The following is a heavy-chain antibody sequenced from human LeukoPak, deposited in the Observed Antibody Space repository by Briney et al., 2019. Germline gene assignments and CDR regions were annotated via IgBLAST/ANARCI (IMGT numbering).Heavy chain of an antibody. Sequence: GGSLRLSCAASGFTFSSYAMHWVRQAPGKGLKWVAVISYDGSNKYYADSVKGRFTISRDNSKNTLYLQMNSLRAEDTAVYYCAREGLPLVNYYDSSGYFYWGQGTLVTVSS. CDR3: AREGLPLVNYYDSSGYFY. J-gene: IGHJ4*02. CDR2: ISYDGSNK. D-gene: IGHD3-22*01. CDR1: GFTFSSYA. V-gene: IGHV3-30-3*01.